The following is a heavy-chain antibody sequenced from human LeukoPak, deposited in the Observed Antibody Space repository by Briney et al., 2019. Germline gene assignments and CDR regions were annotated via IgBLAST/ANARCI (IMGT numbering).Heavy chain of an antibody. J-gene: IGHJ6*02. Sequence: GESLRLSCAASGFTFSSYWMHWVRQAPGKGLVWVSRINSDGSSTSYADSVKGRFTISRDNAKNTLYLQMNSLRAEDTAVYYCARVVHYYGMDVWGQGTTVTVSS. V-gene: IGHV3-74*01. CDR2: INSDGSST. CDR1: GFTFSSYW. CDR3: ARVVHYYGMDV.